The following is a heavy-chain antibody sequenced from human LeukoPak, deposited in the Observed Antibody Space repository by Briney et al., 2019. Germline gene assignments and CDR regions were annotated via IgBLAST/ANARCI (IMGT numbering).Heavy chain of an antibody. V-gene: IGHV1-69*04. Sequence: GASVKVSCKASGYAFTTYGISWVRQAPGQGLEWMGRIIPILGIANYAQKFQGRVTITADKSTSTAYMELSSLRSEDTAVYYCARGGSTSSFDYWGQGTLVTVSS. CDR1: GYAFTTYG. D-gene: IGHD2-2*01. J-gene: IGHJ4*02. CDR2: IIPILGIA. CDR3: ARGGSTSSFDY.